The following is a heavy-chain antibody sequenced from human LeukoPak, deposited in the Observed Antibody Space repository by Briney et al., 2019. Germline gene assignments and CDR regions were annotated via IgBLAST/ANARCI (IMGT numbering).Heavy chain of an antibody. Sequence: ASVKVSCKASGYTFTSYGISWVRQAPGQGLEWMGWISAYNGNTNYAQKLQGRVTMTTDTSTSTAYMELRSLRSDDTAVYYCARRAYYDFWSGYPHYYYMDVWGKGTTVTVSS. CDR1: GYTFTSYG. J-gene: IGHJ6*03. D-gene: IGHD3-3*01. V-gene: IGHV1-18*01. CDR2: ISAYNGNT. CDR3: ARRAYYDFWSGYPHYYYMDV.